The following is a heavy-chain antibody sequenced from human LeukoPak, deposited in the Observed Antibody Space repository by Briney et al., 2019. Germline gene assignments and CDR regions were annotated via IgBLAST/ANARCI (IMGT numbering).Heavy chain of an antibody. V-gene: IGHV4-38-2*02. D-gene: IGHD3-10*01. J-gene: IGHJ5*02. CDR2: MYHSGST. Sequence: SETLSLTCTVSGGSISSGHYWGWIRQPPGKGLEWIGSMYHSGSTYYNPPLKSRATISEDTSTNQFSLKLRSVTAADTAVYYCARGPRFGELLWHWFDPWGQGTLVTVSS. CDR1: GGSISSGHY. CDR3: ARGPRFGELLWHWFDP.